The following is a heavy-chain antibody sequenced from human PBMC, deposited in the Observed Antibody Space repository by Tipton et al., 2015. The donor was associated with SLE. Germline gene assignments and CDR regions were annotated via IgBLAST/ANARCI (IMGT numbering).Heavy chain of an antibody. CDR1: GGSISSYY. CDR2: IYYSGST. V-gene: IGHV4-59*12. CDR3: ARNFVRIAAAGTWGGELPSNDFDY. Sequence: LRLSCTVSGGSISSYYWSWIRQPPGKGLEWIGYIYYSGSTNYNPSLKSRVTISVDTSKNQFSLKLSSVTAADTAVYYCARNFVRIAAAGTWGGELPSNDFDYWGQGTLVTVSS. J-gene: IGHJ4*02. D-gene: IGHD6-13*01.